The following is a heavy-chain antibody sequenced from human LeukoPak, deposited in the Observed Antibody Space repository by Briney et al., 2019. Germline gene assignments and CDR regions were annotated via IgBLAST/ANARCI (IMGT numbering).Heavy chain of an antibody. CDR1: GFAFSSYC. Sequence: GGSLRLSCAASGFAFSSYCMHWVRQAPGKGLEWVASISTTAYTYYADSVKGRFTISRDNAKNSLYLQMTSLRAEARGVYSCARGNFFDYRGRGSL. J-gene: IGHJ4*02. CDR3: ARGNFFDY. CDR2: ISTTAYT. D-gene: IGHD3-10*01. V-gene: IGHV3-21*01.